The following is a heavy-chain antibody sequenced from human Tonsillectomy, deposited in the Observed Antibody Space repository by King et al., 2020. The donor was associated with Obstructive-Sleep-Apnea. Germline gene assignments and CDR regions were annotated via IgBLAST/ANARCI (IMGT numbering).Heavy chain of an antibody. CDR3: ARALRGFGELQYDYVMDV. Sequence: VQLVESGGGLVKPGGSLRLSCAVSGFTFSDHYMSWIRQAPGKGLEWVSYISSTSSYRNFADSVRGRFTISRDNAKNSLHLQMSSLRVEDTAVYYCARALRGFGELQYDYVMDVWGKGTTVTVSS. J-gene: IGHJ6*04. CDR2: ISSTSSYR. D-gene: IGHD3-10*01. CDR1: GFTFSDHY. V-gene: IGHV3-11*05.